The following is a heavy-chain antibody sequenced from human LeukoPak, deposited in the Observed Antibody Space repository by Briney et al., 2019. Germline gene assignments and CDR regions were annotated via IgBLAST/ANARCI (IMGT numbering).Heavy chain of an antibody. CDR3: AREYGVNWFDP. D-gene: IGHD2/OR15-2a*01. CDR2: INHSGST. J-gene: IGHJ5*02. CDR1: GGSFSGYY. Sequence: PSETLSLTCAVYGGSFSGYYWSWIRQPPGKGLEWIGEINHSGSTNYNPSLKSRVTISVDTSKNQFSLKLSSVTAADTAVYYCAREYGVNWFDPWGQGTLVTVSS. V-gene: IGHV4-34*01.